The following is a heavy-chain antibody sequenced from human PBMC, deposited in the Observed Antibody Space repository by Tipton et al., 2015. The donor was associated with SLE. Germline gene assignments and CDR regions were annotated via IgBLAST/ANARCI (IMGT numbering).Heavy chain of an antibody. CDR1: GISFSNAW. D-gene: IGHD3-9*01. CDR3: ATPPGYFAWAPLDF. Sequence: SLRLSCAVSGISFSNAWMTWVRQAPGKGLEWVGHIKSKIDGGTTDFAAPVKGRFTISRDDSKNTVFLQMNSLQTDDTAVYYCATPPGYFAWAPLDFCGPGTLVTVSS. J-gene: IGHJ4*02. V-gene: IGHV3-15*05. CDR2: IKSKIDGGTT.